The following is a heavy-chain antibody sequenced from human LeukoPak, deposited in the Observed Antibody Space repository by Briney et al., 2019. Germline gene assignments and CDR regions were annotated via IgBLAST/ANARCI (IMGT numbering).Heavy chain of an antibody. CDR3: AKTGGYCSGGSCYVVY. Sequence: PGGSLRLSCAASGFTFSSYAMSWVRQAPGKGLEWVSAISVSGGSTYYADSVKGRFTISRDNSKNTLYLQMNSLRAEDTAVYFCAKTGGYCSGGSCYVVYWGQGTLVTVSS. CDR1: GFTFSSYA. D-gene: IGHD2-15*01. CDR2: ISVSGGST. J-gene: IGHJ4*02. V-gene: IGHV3-23*01.